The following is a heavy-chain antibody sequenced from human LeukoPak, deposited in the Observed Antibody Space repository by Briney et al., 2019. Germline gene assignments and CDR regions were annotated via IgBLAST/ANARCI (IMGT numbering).Heavy chain of an antibody. CDR3: ARHRLTTVNRVSYYGMDV. CDR1: GFTFSSYA. V-gene: IGHV3-23*01. D-gene: IGHD4-11*01. J-gene: IGHJ6*02. Sequence: GGSLRLSCAASGFTFSSYAMSWVRQAPGKGLEWVSAISGSGGSTYYADSVKGRFTISRDNSKNTLYLQMNSLRAEDTAVYYCARHRLTTVNRVSYYGMDVWGQGTTVTVSS. CDR2: ISGSGGST.